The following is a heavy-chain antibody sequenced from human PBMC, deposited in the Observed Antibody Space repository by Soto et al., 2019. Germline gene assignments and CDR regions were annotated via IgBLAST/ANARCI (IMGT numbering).Heavy chain of an antibody. CDR2: ISSGGTTT. J-gene: IGHJ4*02. D-gene: IGHD6-19*01. CDR3: AREGGSIGGWFGRKFDS. Sequence: LILSGADSGFTFSPHAMRWFRQAPWKGLEWVSSISSGGTTTFYAASVEGRFTISRDKSKNTLYLQMNSLRADDTAVYYCAREGGSIGGWFGRKFDSWGQGTKVTVSS. V-gene: IGHV3-23*01. CDR1: GFTFSPHA.